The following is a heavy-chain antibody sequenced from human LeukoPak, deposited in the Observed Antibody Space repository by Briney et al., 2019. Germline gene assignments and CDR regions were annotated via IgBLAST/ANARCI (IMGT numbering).Heavy chain of an antibody. CDR1: GFTFSSYW. CDR2: IKQDGSEK. V-gene: IGHV3-7*01. Sequence: GGPLRLSCAASGFTFSSYWMSWVRQPPGKGLEGVANIKQDGSEKYYVDSVKGRFTISRDNAKNLLYLQMNSLRAEDTAVYYCARRYCSNGICYYYFDYWGQGTLVTVSS. CDR3: ARRYCSNGICYYYFDY. J-gene: IGHJ4*02. D-gene: IGHD2-8*01.